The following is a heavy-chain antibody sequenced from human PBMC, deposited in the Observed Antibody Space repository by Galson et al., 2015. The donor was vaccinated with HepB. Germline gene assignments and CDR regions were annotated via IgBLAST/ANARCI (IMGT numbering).Heavy chain of an antibody. CDR2: ISSSGSTI. CDR1: GFTFSDYY. J-gene: IGHJ4*02. Sequence: SLRLSCAASGFTFSDYYMSWIRQAPGKGLAWVSYISSSGSTIYYADSVKGRFTISRDNAKNSLYLQMNSLRAEDTAVYYCAREGHYYDSSGYYSYWGQGTLVTVSS. D-gene: IGHD3-22*01. V-gene: IGHV3-11*01. CDR3: AREGHYYDSSGYYSY.